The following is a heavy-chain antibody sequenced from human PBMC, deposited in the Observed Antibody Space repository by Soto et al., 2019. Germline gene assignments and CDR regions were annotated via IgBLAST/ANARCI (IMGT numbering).Heavy chain of an antibody. J-gene: IGHJ4*02. CDR1: GFTFSSYA. V-gene: IGHV3-23*01. CDR2: ISGSGGHT. D-gene: IGHD1-1*01. CDR3: AILPMTTVMWNHFDY. Sequence: EVQLLESGGGLVQPGGSLRLSCVASGFTFSSYAMSWVRQAPGKGLEWVSGISGSGGHTYYADSVKGRFTISRDNSKNTLYLPMNSLRAEDTAGYYFAILPMTTVMWNHFDYWGKGPLFTVSS.